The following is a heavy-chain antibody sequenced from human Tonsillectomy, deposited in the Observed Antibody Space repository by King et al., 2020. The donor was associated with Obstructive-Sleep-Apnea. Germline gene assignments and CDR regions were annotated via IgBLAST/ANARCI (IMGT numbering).Heavy chain of an antibody. V-gene: IGHV3-49*03. CDR3: TSRSGSYYNGQNNYYYGMDV. J-gene: IGHJ6*02. CDR1: GFTFGDYA. Sequence: VQLVESGGGLVQPGRSLRLSCTASGFTFGDYAMSWFRQAPGKGLEWVGFIRSKAYGGTTEYAASGKGRFTISRDDSKSIAYLQMNSLKTEDTAVYYCTSRSGSYYNGQNNYYYGMDVWGQGTTVTVSS. CDR2: IRSKAYGGTT. D-gene: IGHD3-10*01.